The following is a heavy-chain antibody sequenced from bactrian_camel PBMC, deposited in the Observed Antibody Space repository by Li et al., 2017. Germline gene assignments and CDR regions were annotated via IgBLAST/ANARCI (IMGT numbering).Heavy chain of an antibody. V-gene: IGHV3S53*01. CDR2: ITTGGFT. J-gene: IGHJ4*01. CDR3: AAETSSYQCSEAVRGRSLSMGT. CDR1: GASNIFDQCT. D-gene: IGHD1*01. Sequence: HVQLVESGGGSVQAGGSLRLSCTASGASNIFDQCTMGWNRQVSGGLRDLIASITTGGFTSCDPSVMGRFTISKDSAKNTLYLQMNSLKPEDTGTYYCAAETSSYQCSEAVRGRSLSMGTWGRGTQVTVS.